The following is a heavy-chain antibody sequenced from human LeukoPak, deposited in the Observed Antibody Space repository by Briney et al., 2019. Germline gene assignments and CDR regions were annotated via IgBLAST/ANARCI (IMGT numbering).Heavy chain of an antibody. D-gene: IGHD5-18*01. Sequence: GGSLRLSCAASGFTFSNYGMHWVRQAPGKGLEWVAFTRFDGSIKYYADSVKGRFTISRDNSKNTLYLQMSSLRAEDTAVFDCAKDSIQGDTALDYWGQGTPVTVSS. V-gene: IGHV3-30*02. CDR2: TRFDGSIK. CDR1: GFTFSNYG. CDR3: AKDSIQGDTALDY. J-gene: IGHJ4*02.